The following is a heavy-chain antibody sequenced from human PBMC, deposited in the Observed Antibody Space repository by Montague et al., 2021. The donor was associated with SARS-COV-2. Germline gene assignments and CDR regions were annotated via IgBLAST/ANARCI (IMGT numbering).Heavy chain of an antibody. CDR2: INHSGGT. Sequence: SETLSLTCAVYGGSFSGHSWTWIRQPPGKGLEWIGEINHSGGTNYNPSLKSRVTISVDTSKNQFSLKLSSLTAADTAVYYCARGPTDVTVILVLVGASLYCDSWGQGALVTVSS. J-gene: IGHJ4*02. CDR3: ARGPTDVTVILVLVGASLYCDS. CDR1: GGSFSGHS. D-gene: IGHD3-22*01. V-gene: IGHV4-34*01.